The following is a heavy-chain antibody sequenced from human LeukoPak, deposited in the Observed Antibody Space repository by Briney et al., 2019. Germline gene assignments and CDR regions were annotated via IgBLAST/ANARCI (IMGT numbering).Heavy chain of an antibody. D-gene: IGHD1-26*01. V-gene: IGHV4-61*02. CDR2: IYNSGST. Sequence: SETLSLTCTVSGGSISSGSYYWSWIRQPAGKGLEWIGRIYNSGSTNYNPFLKSRVTISVDTSKNQFSLKLNSVTAADTAVYYCARHPQIVGATKYFDYWGQGTLVTVSS. CDR3: ARHPQIVGATKYFDY. J-gene: IGHJ4*02. CDR1: GGSISSGSYY.